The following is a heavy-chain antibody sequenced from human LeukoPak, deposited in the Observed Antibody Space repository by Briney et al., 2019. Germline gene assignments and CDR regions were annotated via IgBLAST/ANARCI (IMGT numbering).Heavy chain of an antibody. CDR2: INPNSGGT. J-gene: IGHJ4*02. V-gene: IGHV1-2*02. D-gene: IGHD1-7*01. Sequence: ASVKVSCKASGCTFTGYYVHWVRQAPGQGLEWLGWINPNSGGTNYAQKFQGRVTMTADTSISTVYMELNRLRAEDAAVYYCARAGYSGNYKLDYWGQGTLVTVSS. CDR1: GCTFTGYY. CDR3: ARAGYSGNYKLDY.